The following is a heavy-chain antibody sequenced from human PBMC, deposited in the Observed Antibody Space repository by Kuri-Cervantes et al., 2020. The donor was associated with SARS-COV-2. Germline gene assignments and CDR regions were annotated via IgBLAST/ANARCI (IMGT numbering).Heavy chain of an antibody. D-gene: IGHD3-3*01. Sequence: GGSLRLSCAASGFSLSRYTMNWVRQAPGKALEWVSSISGSGSYIYYADSVKGRFTIPKESGENSLYLHMNSLRAEDTAVYYCARVSPGFRYDFWLFDYWGQGTLVTVSS. CDR3: ARVSPGFRYDFWLFDY. CDR1: GFSLSRYT. V-gene: IGHV3-21*01. CDR2: ISGSGSYI. J-gene: IGHJ4*02.